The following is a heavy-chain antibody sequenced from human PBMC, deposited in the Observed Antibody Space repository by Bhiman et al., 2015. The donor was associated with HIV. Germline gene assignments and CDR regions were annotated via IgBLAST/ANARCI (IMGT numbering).Heavy chain of an antibody. CDR3: ARYYYDSSGYYFIDY. Sequence: EVQLVESGGGLVQPGRSLRLSCAASGFTFDDYAMVWVRQAPGKGLEWVSYISSSGSNIYYADSVKGRFTISRDNVKNSLYLQMSSLRAEDTAVYYCARYYYDSSGYYFIDYWGQGTLVTVSS. D-gene: IGHD3-22*01. V-gene: IGHV3-48*03. J-gene: IGHJ4*02. CDR1: GFTFDDYA. CDR2: ISSSGSNI.